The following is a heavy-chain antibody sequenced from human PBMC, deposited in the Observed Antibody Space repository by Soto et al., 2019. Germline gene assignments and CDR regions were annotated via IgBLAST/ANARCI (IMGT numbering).Heavy chain of an antibody. J-gene: IGHJ6*02. CDR3: ARDYIAAAGSVDYYYYGMDV. Sequence: GGSLRLSCAASGFTFSSYWMSWVRQAPGKGLEWVANIKQDGSEKYYVDSVKGRFTISRDNAKNSLYLQMNSLRAEDTAVYYCARDYIAAAGSVDYYYYGMDVWGQGTTVTVSS. D-gene: IGHD6-13*01. CDR2: IKQDGSEK. CDR1: GFTFSSYW. V-gene: IGHV3-7*05.